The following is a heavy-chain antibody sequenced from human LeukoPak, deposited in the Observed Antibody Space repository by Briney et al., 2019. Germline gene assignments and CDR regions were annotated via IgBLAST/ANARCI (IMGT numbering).Heavy chain of an antibody. Sequence: ASVKVSCKASGYTFTSYGISWVRQAPGQGLEWMGWISAYNGNTNYAQKLQGRATMTTDTSTSTAYMELRSLRSDDTAVYYCAILWFGEGTLDVWGQGTTVTVSS. CDR3: AILWFGEGTLDV. J-gene: IGHJ6*02. CDR1: GYTFTSYG. V-gene: IGHV1-18*01. CDR2: ISAYNGNT. D-gene: IGHD3-10*01.